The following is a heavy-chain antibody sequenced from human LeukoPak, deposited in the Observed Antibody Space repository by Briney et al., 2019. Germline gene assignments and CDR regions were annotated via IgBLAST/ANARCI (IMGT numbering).Heavy chain of an antibody. Sequence: GGSLRLSCAASGFTFSSYSMNWVRQAPGKGLEWVSYISSSSSTIYYADSVKGRFTISRDNAKNSLYLQMNSPRAEDTAVYYCARDRPTIVVVPAAIIVPDAFDIWGQGTMVTVSS. D-gene: IGHD2-2*01. CDR1: GFTFSSYS. CDR3: ARDRPTIVVVPAAIIVPDAFDI. CDR2: ISSSSSTI. V-gene: IGHV3-48*01. J-gene: IGHJ3*02.